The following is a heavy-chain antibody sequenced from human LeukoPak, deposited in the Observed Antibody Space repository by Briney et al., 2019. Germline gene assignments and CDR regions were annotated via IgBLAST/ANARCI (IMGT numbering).Heavy chain of an antibody. CDR1: GDSVSSNSAA. Sequence: SQTLSLTCAISGDSVSSNSAAWNWIRQSPSRGLEWLGRTYYRSKWYNDYAVSVISRITINPDTSKNQFSLQLNSVTPEDTAVYYCARGALFPHVVVPAATVNYYYMDVWGKGTTVTISS. J-gene: IGHJ6*03. CDR2: TYYRSKWYN. D-gene: IGHD2-2*01. CDR3: ARGALFPHVVVPAATVNYYYMDV. V-gene: IGHV6-1*01.